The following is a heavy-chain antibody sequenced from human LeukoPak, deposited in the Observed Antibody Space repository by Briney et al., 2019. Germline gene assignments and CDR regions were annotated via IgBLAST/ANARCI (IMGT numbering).Heavy chain of an antibody. Sequence: GGSLRLSCAASGFTFSSYPMHWVRQAPGKGLEWVALISYDGSNKYYAHSVKGRFTISRDNSKNTLYLQMNSPTTDDTAVYHCASAQNSAWHRFDNWGQGTLVTVSS. D-gene: IGHD6-19*01. J-gene: IGHJ4*02. CDR3: ASAQNSAWHRFDN. V-gene: IGHV3-30-3*01. CDR2: ISYDGSNK. CDR1: GFTFSSYP.